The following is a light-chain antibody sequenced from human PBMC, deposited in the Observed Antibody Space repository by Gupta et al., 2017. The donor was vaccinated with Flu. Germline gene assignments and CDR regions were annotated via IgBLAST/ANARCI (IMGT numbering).Light chain of an antibody. V-gene: IGLV3-10*01. CDR3: YSPDNSGSPR. Sequence: GAALPKKYVYWYQLKSGQAPLLVIYEDNKRSSGIPERFSGSSSGTMAPLILSGAQVEDEADYYCYSPDNSGSPRFRGRTKLTVL. J-gene: IGLJ2*01. CDR2: EDN. CDR1: ALPKKY.